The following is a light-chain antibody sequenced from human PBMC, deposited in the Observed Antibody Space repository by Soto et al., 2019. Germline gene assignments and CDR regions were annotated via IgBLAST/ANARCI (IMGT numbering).Light chain of an antibody. Sequence: EIVMTQSPATLSVSPGERATLSCRASQSVSSNLAWYQQKPGQAPRLLIYGASTRATSIPARFSGSGSGTEFTLTISGLQSEDFAVYYCQQYNNWAWTFGQGTKVEIK. CDR1: QSVSSN. CDR3: QQYNNWAWT. J-gene: IGKJ1*01. CDR2: GAS. V-gene: IGKV3-15*01.